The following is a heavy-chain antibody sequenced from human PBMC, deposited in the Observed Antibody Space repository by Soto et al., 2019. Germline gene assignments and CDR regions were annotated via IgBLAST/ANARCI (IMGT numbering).Heavy chain of an antibody. CDR1: GYTFTNYY. J-gene: IGHJ4*02. V-gene: IGHV1-46*01. CDR2: INPSDGRT. CDR3: ARVSGSYWPFDY. Sequence: ASVKVSCKASGYTFTNYYIHWVRQAPGQGPEWMGIINPSDGRTTYTQKFQGRVTMIRDTSTSTVYMELSSLTSEDTAVYYCARVSGSYWPFDYWGQGTLVTVSS. D-gene: IGHD1-26*01.